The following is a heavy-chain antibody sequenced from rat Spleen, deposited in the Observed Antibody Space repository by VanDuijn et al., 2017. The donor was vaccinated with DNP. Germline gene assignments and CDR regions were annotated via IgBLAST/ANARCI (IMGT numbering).Heavy chain of an antibody. J-gene: IGHJ3*01. CDR2: ISYDGGHI. V-gene: IGHV5-20*01. CDR1: GFTFSDYY. D-gene: IGHD1-1*01. CDR3: AIYYDSGDNWFAY. Sequence: EVQLVESGGGLVQPGRSLILSCATSGFTFSDYYMAWVRQAPTKGLEWVAFISYDGGHIAYGDSVRGRFTIPRDNAKNTLYLQMNSLRSEDTATYYCAIYYDSGDNWFAYWGQGTLVTVSS.